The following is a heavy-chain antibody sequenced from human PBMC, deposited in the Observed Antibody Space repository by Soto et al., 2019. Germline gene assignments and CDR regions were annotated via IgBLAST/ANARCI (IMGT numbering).Heavy chain of an antibody. V-gene: IGHV1-69*13. CDR1: GNTFSSYS. CDR3: ARGYQPMLPFDF. CDR2: IIPLLGTT. Sequence: GASVKVYCKASGNTFSSYSFTWVRQAPGKGFELLGGIIPLLGTTDYAQKFQGRVNITADESTTTVYMDLSGLTSEDTAMYYCARGYQPMLPFDFWGQGTLVTVSS. J-gene: IGHJ4*02. D-gene: IGHD2-2*01.